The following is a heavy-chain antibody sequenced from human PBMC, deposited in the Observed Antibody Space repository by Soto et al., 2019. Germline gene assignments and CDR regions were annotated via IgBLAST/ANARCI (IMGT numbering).Heavy chain of an antibody. Sequence: SVKVSCKASGGTFSSYAISWVRQAPGQGLEWMGGIIPIFGTANYAQKFQGRVTITADKSTSTAYMELSSLRSEDTAVYYCARVLKYNWNRFDYWGQGTLVTVSS. J-gene: IGHJ4*02. CDR1: GGTFSSYA. V-gene: IGHV1-69*06. CDR3: ARVLKYNWNRFDY. CDR2: IIPIFGTA. D-gene: IGHD1-20*01.